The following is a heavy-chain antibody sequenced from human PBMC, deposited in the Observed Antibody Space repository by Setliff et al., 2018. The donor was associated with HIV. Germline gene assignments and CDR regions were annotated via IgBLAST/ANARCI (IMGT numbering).Heavy chain of an antibody. D-gene: IGHD6-13*01. J-gene: IGHJ3*02. CDR3: GKVKGIEAAGSSAFDI. CDR2: IRYDGSNK. CDR1: GFSFRSYG. V-gene: IGHV3-30*02. Sequence: PGGSLRLSCATSGFSFRSYGMHWVRQAPGKGLEWVAFIRYDGSNKYYADSAKGRFTISRDNSKNTLYLQMNSLRAEDTAVYYCGKVKGIEAAGSSAFDIWGQGTMVTVSS.